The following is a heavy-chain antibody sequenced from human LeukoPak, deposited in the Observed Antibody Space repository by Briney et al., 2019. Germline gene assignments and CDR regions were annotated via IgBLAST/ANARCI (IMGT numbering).Heavy chain of an antibody. CDR1: GFTFSNYG. Sequence: PGGSLRFSCAASGFTFSNYGMHWVRQAPGKGLEWVALISFDGSQKYYADSVKGRFTISRDNSKSTVYLQMNSLRVEDAAVYYCSKDLTSDFGGDLDPWGQGTLVTVSS. CDR2: ISFDGSQK. V-gene: IGHV3-30*02. J-gene: IGHJ5*02. D-gene: IGHD3-10*01. CDR3: SKDLTSDFGGDLDP.